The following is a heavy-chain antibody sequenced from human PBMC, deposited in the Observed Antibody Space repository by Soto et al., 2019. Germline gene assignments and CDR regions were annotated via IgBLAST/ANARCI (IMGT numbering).Heavy chain of an antibody. CDR2: ISYDGSNK. CDR3: AAGYYFGDY. J-gene: IGHJ4*02. CDR1: GFTFSSYG. Sequence: VQLVESGGGVVQPGRSLRLSCAASGFTFSSYGMQWVRQAPGKGLEWVALISYDGSNKYYADSVKGRLTISRDNSKNTLYLQMNSLRAEDTAVYYCAAGYYFGDYWGQGTLVTVSS. V-gene: IGHV3-30*03. D-gene: IGHD3-22*01.